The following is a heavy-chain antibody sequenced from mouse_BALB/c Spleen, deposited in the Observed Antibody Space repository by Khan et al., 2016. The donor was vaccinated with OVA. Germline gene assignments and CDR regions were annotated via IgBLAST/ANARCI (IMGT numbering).Heavy chain of an antibody. CDR2: LSYSGNT. V-gene: IGHV3-2*02. Sequence: EVQLQESGPGLVKPSQSLSLTCTVTGYSITSDYAWNWIRQFPGNKLEWMGYLSYSGNTKYKPSLKSRISITRDTSKNQVFLQLNFVTPEDTATYYCARIYGGDFDDWGQGTTLTVSS. CDR1: GYSITSDYA. CDR3: ARIYGGDFDD. J-gene: IGHJ2*01. D-gene: IGHD1-1*01.